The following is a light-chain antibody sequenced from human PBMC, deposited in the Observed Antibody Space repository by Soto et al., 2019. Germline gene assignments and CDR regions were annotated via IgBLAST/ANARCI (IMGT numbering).Light chain of an antibody. J-gene: IGLJ1*01. CDR1: SDDVGGYNY. V-gene: IGLV2-14*01. CDR3: NSYTSSSSFV. Sequence: QSALTQPASVSGSPGQSITISCTGSSDDVGGYNYVSWYQHHPGKAPKLMIYEVTNRPSGISSRFSGSKSGNTASLTISGLQAEDEADYYCNSYTSSSSFVFGTGTKVTVL. CDR2: EVT.